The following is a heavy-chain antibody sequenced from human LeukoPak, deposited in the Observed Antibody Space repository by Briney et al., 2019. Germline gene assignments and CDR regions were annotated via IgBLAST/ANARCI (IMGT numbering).Heavy chain of an antibody. CDR3: ARGHSSGWSNFDC. Sequence: PGGSLRLSCAASGFTFSSYGMTWVRQAPGKGLEWVSSISSASTFIYYADSVKGRFTISRDNAKNSLYLQMSSLRAEDTAVYYCARGHSSGWSNFDCWGLGTLVTVSS. J-gene: IGHJ4*02. CDR1: GFTFSSYG. V-gene: IGHV3-21*06. CDR2: ISSASTFI. D-gene: IGHD6-19*01.